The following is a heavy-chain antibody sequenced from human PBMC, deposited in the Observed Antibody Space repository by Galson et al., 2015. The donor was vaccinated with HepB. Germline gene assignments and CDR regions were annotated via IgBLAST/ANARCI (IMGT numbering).Heavy chain of an antibody. CDR2: ISYDGSNK. Sequence: SLRLSCAASGFTFSSYGMHWVRQAPGKGLEWVAVISYDGSNKYYADSVKGRFTISRDNSKNTLYLQMNSLRAEDTAVYYCASTPYSGYDYGGWVSYWGQGTLVTVSS. V-gene: IGHV3-30*03. J-gene: IGHJ4*02. CDR3: ASTPYSGYDYGGWVSY. D-gene: IGHD5-12*01. CDR1: GFTFSSYG.